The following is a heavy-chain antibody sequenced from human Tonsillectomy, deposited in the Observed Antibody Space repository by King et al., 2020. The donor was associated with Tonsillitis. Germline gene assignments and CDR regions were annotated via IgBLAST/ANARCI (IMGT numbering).Heavy chain of an antibody. CDR1: GGSFSGYY. Sequence: VQLQQWGAGLLKPSETLSLTCAVYGGSFSGYYWSWIRQPPGKGLEWIGEVNHSGYTNYNPSLKSRVTISVDTSKNQFSLNLSSVTAADTAVYYCARSLGYCSSTRCPAAYWGQGTLVTVSS. CDR2: VNHSGYT. V-gene: IGHV4-34*01. D-gene: IGHD2-2*01. CDR3: ARSLGYCSSTRCPAAY. J-gene: IGHJ4*02.